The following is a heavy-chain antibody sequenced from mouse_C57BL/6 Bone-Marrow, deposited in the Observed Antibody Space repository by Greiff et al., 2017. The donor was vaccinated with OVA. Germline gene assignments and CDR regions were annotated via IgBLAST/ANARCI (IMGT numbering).Heavy chain of an antibody. V-gene: IGHV2-5*01. CDR3: AKDYYGSSYGYWYFDV. J-gene: IGHJ1*03. CDR2: IWRGGST. Sequence: VQLVESGPGLVQPSQSLSITCTVSGFSLTSYGVHWVRQSPGKGLEWLGVIWRGGSTDYNAAFMSRLSITKDNSKSQVFFKMNSLQADDTAIYYCAKDYYGSSYGYWYFDVWGTGTTVTVSS. CDR1: GFSLTSYG. D-gene: IGHD1-1*01.